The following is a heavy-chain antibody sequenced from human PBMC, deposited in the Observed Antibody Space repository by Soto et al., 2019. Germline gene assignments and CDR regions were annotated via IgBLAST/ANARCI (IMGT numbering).Heavy chain of an antibody. D-gene: IGHD2-15*01. CDR2: IYYSGNT. CDR1: GGSISTYY. V-gene: IGHV4-59*08. CDR3: VRHDSGRGAVVVDATWFDP. Sequence: SETLSLTCTVSGGSISTYYWSWIRQPPEKGLEWIGYIYYSGNTNSNPSLKSRVTISVDTSKNQLSLKLSSVTATDTAVYYCVRHDSGRGAVVVDATWFDPWGQGTLVTVSS. J-gene: IGHJ5*02.